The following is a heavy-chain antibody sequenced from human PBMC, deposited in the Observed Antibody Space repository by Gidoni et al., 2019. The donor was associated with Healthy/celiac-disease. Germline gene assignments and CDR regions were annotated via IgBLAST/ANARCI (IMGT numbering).Heavy chain of an antibody. Sequence: QVQLVASGGGVVQPGRSLRLSCAASGFTFSSYAMHWVRQAPGKGLEWVAVISYDGSNKYYADSVKGRFTISRDNSKNTLYLQMNSLRAEDTAVYYCARIAVAGTNFDYWGQGTLVTVSS. V-gene: IGHV3-30-3*01. CDR3: ARIAVAGTNFDY. CDR1: GFTFSSYA. CDR2: ISYDGSNK. J-gene: IGHJ4*02. D-gene: IGHD6-19*01.